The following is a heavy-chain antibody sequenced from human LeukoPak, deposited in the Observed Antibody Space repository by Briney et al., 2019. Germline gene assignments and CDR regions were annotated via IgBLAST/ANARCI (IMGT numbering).Heavy chain of an antibody. Sequence: SETLSLTCIVSGTSVNNYYWSWIRQPAGKGVEWIGRIYSSGSTNYNLSLTSRVSISVDKSKNQVSLKLESVTAADTAVYYCARERVGYDTSGRGPRFDSWGQGTLVTVSS. CDR3: ARERVGYDTSGRGPRFDS. V-gene: IGHV4-4*07. CDR1: GTSVNNYY. J-gene: IGHJ4*02. D-gene: IGHD3-22*01. CDR2: IYSSGST.